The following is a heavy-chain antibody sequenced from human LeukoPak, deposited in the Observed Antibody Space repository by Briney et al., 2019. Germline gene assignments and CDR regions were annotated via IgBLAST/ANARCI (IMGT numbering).Heavy chain of an antibody. CDR3: ARGQGSLLWFGELQGFDY. CDR1: GYTFTSYA. D-gene: IGHD3-10*01. V-gene: IGHV1-3*01. CDR2: INAGNGNT. J-gene: IGHJ4*02. Sequence: GASVKVSCKASGYTFTSYAMHWVRQAPGQRLEWMGWINAGNGNTKYSQKFQGRVTITRDTSASTAYLELSSLRSEDTAVYYCARGQGSLLWFGELQGFDYWGQGTLVTVSS.